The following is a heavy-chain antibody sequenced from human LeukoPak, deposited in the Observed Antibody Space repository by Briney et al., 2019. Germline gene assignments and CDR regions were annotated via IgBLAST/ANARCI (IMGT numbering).Heavy chain of an antibody. J-gene: IGHJ4*02. V-gene: IGHV3-7*03. Sequence: GGSLRLSCAVSGSIFSSYWMNWVRQAPGKGLEWVGKKKEDGSVKNYVDSVKGRFTISRDNAKNSLFLQMNSLRAEDTAVYYCARERYGNYNWGQGTLVTVSS. D-gene: IGHD4-11*01. CDR3: ARERYGNYN. CDR2: KKEDGSVK. CDR1: GSIFSSYW.